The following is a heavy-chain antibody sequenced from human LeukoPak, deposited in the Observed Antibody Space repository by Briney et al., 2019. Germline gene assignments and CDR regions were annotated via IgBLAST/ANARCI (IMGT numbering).Heavy chain of an antibody. Sequence: GGSLRLSCAASGFTLSNYWMSWVRQAPGKGLEWVANINQDGSQTYYVDSLKGRFTISRDNVKGSLYLQMNSLRTEDTAVYYCVRDGSSWGNFDYWGQGTLVSVSS. CDR1: GFTLSNYW. V-gene: IGHV3-7*01. CDR2: INQDGSQT. CDR3: VRDGSSWGNFDY. D-gene: IGHD7-27*01. J-gene: IGHJ4*02.